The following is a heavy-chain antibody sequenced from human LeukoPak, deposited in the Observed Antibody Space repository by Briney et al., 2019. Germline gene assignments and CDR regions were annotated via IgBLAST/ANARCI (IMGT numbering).Heavy chain of an antibody. CDR2: IYHSGST. V-gene: IGHV4-4*02. J-gene: IGHJ3*01. Sequence: GTLSLTCAVSGDSISTSTWWNWVRQPPGKGLEWIGEIYHSGSTNRNPSLKSRVTISEDKTKTQFSLKLSSVTAADTAMYYCARGHNENNYKSTIDVWGQGTMVTVSS. CDR1: GDSISTSTW. D-gene: IGHD1/OR15-1a*01. CDR3: ARGHNENNYKSTIDV.